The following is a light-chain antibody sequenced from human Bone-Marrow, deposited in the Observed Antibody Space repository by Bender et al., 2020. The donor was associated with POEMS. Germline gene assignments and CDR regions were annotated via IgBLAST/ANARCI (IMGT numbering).Light chain of an antibody. CDR2: DVN. Sequence: QSALTQPRSVSGSPGQSVAISCTGSSNDVGGYNHVSWYQQYPDKAPRLMIYDVNNRPSGVPDRFSGSKSGNTASLTISGLQPEDEADYYCNSYTSSSTYVFGTGTTVTVL. CDR1: SNDVGGYNH. CDR3: NSYTSSSTYV. J-gene: IGLJ1*01. V-gene: IGLV2-11*01.